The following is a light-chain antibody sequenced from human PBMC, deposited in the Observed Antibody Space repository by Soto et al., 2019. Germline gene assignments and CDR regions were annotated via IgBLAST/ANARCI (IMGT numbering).Light chain of an antibody. Sequence: TQSPSTLSLSPGDGATLSCRASQSVSSYLAWYQQKRGQAPRLLIYDSSNRATGIPARFSGSGSGTDFSLIISSLEPEDFAVYYCQQRSNWPLTFGGGTKVDIK. CDR3: QQRSNWPLT. V-gene: IGKV3-11*01. J-gene: IGKJ4*01. CDR2: DSS. CDR1: QSVSSY.